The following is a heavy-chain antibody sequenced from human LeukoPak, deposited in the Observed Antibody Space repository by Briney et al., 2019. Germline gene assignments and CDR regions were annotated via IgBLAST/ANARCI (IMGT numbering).Heavy chain of an antibody. J-gene: IGHJ4*02. Sequence: ASVKVSCKASGYTFTGYYMHWVRQAPGQGLEWMGWINPNSGGTNYAQKFQGRVTMTSDTSISTAYMELSRLRSDDTAVYYCARGDSSGYYYFDYWGQGTLVTVSS. CDR2: INPNSGGT. V-gene: IGHV1-2*02. CDR3: ARGDSSGYYYFDY. CDR1: GYTFTGYY. D-gene: IGHD3-22*01.